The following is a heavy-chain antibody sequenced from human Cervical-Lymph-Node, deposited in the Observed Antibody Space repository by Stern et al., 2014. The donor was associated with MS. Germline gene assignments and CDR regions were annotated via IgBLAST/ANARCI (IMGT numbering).Heavy chain of an antibody. CDR3: ASGPADYPPY. Sequence: QLVQSGPEVKKPGASVKVSCKASRFYFPGSAIQWVRQARGKRLEWIGGIVVASGKPEYEQNFQERVTITGDRSTNTAYMELTSLTFEDTAVYYCASGPADYPPYWGQGTLVTVSS. CDR2: IVVASGKP. D-gene: IGHD3-10*01. J-gene: IGHJ4*02. CDR1: RFYFPGSA. V-gene: IGHV1-58*02.